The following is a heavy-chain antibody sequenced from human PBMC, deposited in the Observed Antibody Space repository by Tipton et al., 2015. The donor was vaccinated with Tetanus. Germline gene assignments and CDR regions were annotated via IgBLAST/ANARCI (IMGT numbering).Heavy chain of an antibody. CDR3: VSGSALGN. CDR1: GFTFSTTK. J-gene: IGHJ4*02. V-gene: IGHV3-21*01. Sequence: SLRLSCGVSGFTFSTTKMNWVRQAPGRGLEWVSSISSTSHYINYAASLEGRFTISRDNAKNSLSLQMNSLRTDDTAVYYCVSGSALGNWGQGTLVTVSS. D-gene: IGHD6-25*01. CDR2: ISSTSHYI.